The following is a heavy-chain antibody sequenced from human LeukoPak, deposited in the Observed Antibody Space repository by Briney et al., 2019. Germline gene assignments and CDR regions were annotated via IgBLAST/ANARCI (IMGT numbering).Heavy chain of an antibody. D-gene: IGHD5-24*01. CDR2: FFATGSS. CDR1: GGSINSGNYY. J-gene: IGHJ6*03. CDR3: ARGRVSPRFYDYMDV. Sequence: PSETLSLTCTVSGGSINSGNYYWTWIRQPAGKGLEWIGRFFATGSSSSSHNPSLSGRASISVGTSKNQFSLQLSSVTAADSAVYFCARGRVSPRFYDYMDVWGKGTTVTVSS. V-gene: IGHV4-61*02.